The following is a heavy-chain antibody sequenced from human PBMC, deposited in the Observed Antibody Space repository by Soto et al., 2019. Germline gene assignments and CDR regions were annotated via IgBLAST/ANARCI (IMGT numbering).Heavy chain of an antibody. CDR1: GFTFSNAW. CDR3: TTDLAYSSSWGYGMDV. J-gene: IGHJ6*02. D-gene: IGHD6-13*01. Sequence: EVQLVESGGGLVKPGGSLRLSCAASGFTFSNAWMNWVRQAPGKGLEWVGRIKSKPDSGTTDYAAPGKGRFTISREDSKNTLYLKMNSLKTEDTAVYYCTTDLAYSSSWGYGMDVWGQGTTVTVSS. V-gene: IGHV3-15*07. CDR2: IKSKPDSGTT.